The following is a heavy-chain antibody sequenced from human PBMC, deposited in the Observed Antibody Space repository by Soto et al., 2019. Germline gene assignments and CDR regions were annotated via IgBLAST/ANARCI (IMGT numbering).Heavy chain of an antibody. CDR3: AREIPGHYAFDV. D-gene: IGHD1-1*01. J-gene: IGHJ3*01. V-gene: IGHV3-74*01. CDR2: IKGEGSST. CDR1: GFTFSNYW. Sequence: EVQLVESGGGLVQPGGSLRLSCAAAGFTFSNYWMHWVRQVPGKGLVWVARIKGEGSSTNYADSVKGRFTISRGNAENTLIVQINRLTAEDTAVYSCAREIPGHYAFDVWGQGTMVTVSS.